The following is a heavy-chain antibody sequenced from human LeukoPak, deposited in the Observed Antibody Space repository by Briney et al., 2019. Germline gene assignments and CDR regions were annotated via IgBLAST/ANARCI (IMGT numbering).Heavy chain of an antibody. Sequence: GGSLRLSCAASEFTFPMYWMSWVRQAPGKGLEWVADIKQDGSEKYYVDSVKGRFTISRQNAKNSLFLQMNSLRAEDTAVYYCARHRSGGSQDDAFDIWGQGTMVTVSS. CDR1: EFTFPMYW. CDR2: IKQDGSEK. D-gene: IGHD2-15*01. CDR3: ARHRSGGSQDDAFDI. V-gene: IGHV3-7*01. J-gene: IGHJ3*02.